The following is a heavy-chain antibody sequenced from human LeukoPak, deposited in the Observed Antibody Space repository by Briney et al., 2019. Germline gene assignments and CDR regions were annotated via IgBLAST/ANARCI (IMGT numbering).Heavy chain of an antibody. CDR3: AREEYSSSSQFDY. J-gene: IGHJ4*02. CDR1: GFTFSSYA. V-gene: IGHV3-64*01. CDR2: ISSNGGST. D-gene: IGHD6-6*01. Sequence: GGSLRLSCAASGFTFSSYAMRWVRQAPGKGLEYVSAISSNGGSTYYANSVKGRFTISRDNSKNTLYLQMGSLRAEDMAVYYCAREEYSSSSQFDYWGQGTLVTVSS.